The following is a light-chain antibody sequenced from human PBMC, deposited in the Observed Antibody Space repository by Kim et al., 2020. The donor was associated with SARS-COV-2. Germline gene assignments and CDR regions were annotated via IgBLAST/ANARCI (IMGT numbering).Light chain of an antibody. J-gene: IGKJ5*01. CDR3: QQYSNWPIT. Sequence: PGETATLARRASRRVSSTLACYLQKRGQAPRLLIYGASTRATGIPDRFSGSGSGTEFTLTISSLQSEDFAVYYCQQYSNWPITFGQGTRLEIK. CDR1: RRVSST. V-gene: IGKV3-15*01. CDR2: GAS.